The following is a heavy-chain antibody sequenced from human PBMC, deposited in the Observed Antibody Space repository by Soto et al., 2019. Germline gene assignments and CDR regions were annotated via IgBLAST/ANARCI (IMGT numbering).Heavy chain of an antibody. Sequence: ASVKVSCKASGYTFTGYYMHWVRQAPGQGLEWMGWINPNSGGTNYAQKFQGRVTITADESTSTAYMELSSLRSEDTAVYYCARDLWPTPYGMDVWGQGTTVTVSS. CDR1: GYTFTGYY. D-gene: IGHD2-21*01. CDR2: INPNSGGT. J-gene: IGHJ6*02. V-gene: IGHV1-2*02. CDR3: ARDLWPTPYGMDV.